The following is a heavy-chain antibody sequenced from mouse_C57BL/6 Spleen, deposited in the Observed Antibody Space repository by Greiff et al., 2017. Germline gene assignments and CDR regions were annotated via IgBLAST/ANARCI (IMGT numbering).Heavy chain of an antibody. V-gene: IGHV14-4*01. CDR2: IDPENGDT. Sequence: VQLQQSGAELVRPGASVKLSCTASGFNIKDDYMHWVKQRPEKGLEWIGWIDPENGDTEYASKFQGKSTIPADTSSNTAYLQLSSLTSEDTAVYSCTRYGSSYDWYFEVWGTGTTVTVAS. CDR1: GFNIKDDY. D-gene: IGHD1-1*01. CDR3: TRYGSSYDWYFEV. J-gene: IGHJ1*03.